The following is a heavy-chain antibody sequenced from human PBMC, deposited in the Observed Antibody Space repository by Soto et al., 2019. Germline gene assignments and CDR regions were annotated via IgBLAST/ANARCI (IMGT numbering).Heavy chain of an antibody. Sequence: PXGSLGLTCQASGCSISSNAIHWVRQAPGTGMDWVAVISFEGSCKYYENSVQNRFTVSRVNSTNTVSLQMDSLTTDASASYYFGRATDLGAAGSCQGVLWGQGALVTVYS. CDR2: ISFEGSCK. CDR1: GCSISSNA. J-gene: IGHJ4*02. V-gene: IGHV3-30*04. CDR3: GRATDLGAAGSCQGVL. D-gene: IGHD6-13*01.